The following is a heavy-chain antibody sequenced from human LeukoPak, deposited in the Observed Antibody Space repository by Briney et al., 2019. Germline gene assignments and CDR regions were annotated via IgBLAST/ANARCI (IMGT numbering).Heavy chain of an antibody. CDR3: ARDRVWYSSGWRAFDI. J-gene: IGHJ3*02. CDR1: VGSISRYY. D-gene: IGHD6-19*01. Sequence: SEPLSLTCTVSVGSISRYYWSWIRQPPGKGLEWIGYIYYSGSTNYNPSLKSRVTISVDTSKNQFYLKLSSVTAADTAVYYCARDRVWYSSGWRAFDIWGQGTMVTVSS. V-gene: IGHV4-59*01. CDR2: IYYSGST.